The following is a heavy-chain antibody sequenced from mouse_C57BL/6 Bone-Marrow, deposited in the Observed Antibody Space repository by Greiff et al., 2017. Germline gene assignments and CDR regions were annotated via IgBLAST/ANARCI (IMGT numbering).Heavy chain of an antibody. Sequence: QVQLKQSGAELVRPGTSVKMSCPASGYTFTNYWLGWAKQRPGHGLEWLGDIYPGGGYPNYNEKFKGKSTLTSDKSSITAYIQFGSLTSEDSAIYYVARYRLNYFDYGRHCTTLTVSS. V-gene: IGHV1-63*01. CDR1: GYTFTNYW. CDR2: IYPGGGYP. D-gene: IGHD2-12*01. J-gene: IGHJ2*01. CDR3: ARYRLNYFDY.